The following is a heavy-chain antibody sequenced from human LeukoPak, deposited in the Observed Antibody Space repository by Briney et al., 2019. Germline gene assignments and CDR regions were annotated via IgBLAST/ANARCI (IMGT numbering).Heavy chain of an antibody. CDR3: ARLGVDY. Sequence: SETLSLTCAVSGYSIASGYYWGWIRQPPGKGLEWIGSISYSGNIYYNPSLKRRVTISTDTSKNQFSLKLSSVTAADTAVYYCARLGVDYWGQGTLVTVSS. D-gene: IGHD3-10*01. CDR1: GYSIASGYY. CDR2: ISYSGNI. V-gene: IGHV4-38-2*01. J-gene: IGHJ4*02.